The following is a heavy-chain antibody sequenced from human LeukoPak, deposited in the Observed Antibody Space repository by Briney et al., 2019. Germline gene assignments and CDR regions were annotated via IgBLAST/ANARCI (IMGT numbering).Heavy chain of an antibody. CDR3: AKRGVVIRVILVGFHKEAYYFDS. CDR1: GITLSNYG. D-gene: IGHD3-22*01. Sequence: GGSLRLSCAVSGITLSNYGMSWVRRAPGRGLEWVAGISDSGGRTNYADSVKGRFTISRDNPKNTLYLQMNSLRAEGTAVYFCAKRGVVIRVILVGFHKEAYYFDSWGQGALVTVSS. CDR2: ISDSGGRT. V-gene: IGHV3-23*01. J-gene: IGHJ4*02.